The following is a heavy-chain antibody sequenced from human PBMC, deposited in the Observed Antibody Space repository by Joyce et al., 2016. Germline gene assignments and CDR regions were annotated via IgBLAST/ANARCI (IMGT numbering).Heavy chain of an antibody. CDR3: ARDRPTTVVTRGWYGTFDY. CDR1: GYNFTTYY. CDR2: INPSGGRT. J-gene: IGHJ4*02. Sequence: QVQLVQSGADVKKPGASVKVYCKASGYNFTTYYMHWVRQAPGQGLEWMGIINPSGGRTSYAKKFQGRVTMSRDTSTSTVYLELSSLRSEDTAVYYCARDRPTTVVTRGWYGTFDYWGQGTLVTVSS. D-gene: IGHD4-23*01. V-gene: IGHV1-46*01.